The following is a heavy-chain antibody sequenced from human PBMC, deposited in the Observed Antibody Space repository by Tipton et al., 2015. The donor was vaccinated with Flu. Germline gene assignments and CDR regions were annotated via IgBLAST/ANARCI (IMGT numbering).Heavy chain of an antibody. Sequence: QVQLVQSGGGVVQPGRSLRLSCAASGFTFSSYGMNWVRQAPGKGLEWVAIISYDGSNKSYADSVKGRFTISRDNSKNTLYLQMNSLRPEDTALYYCAKVRMGYCTGGSCYSFDYWGQGTLVTVSS. CDR3: AKVRMGYCTGGSCYSFDY. J-gene: IGHJ4*02. CDR1: GFTFSSYG. V-gene: IGHV3-30*18. CDR2: ISYDGSNK. D-gene: IGHD2-15*01.